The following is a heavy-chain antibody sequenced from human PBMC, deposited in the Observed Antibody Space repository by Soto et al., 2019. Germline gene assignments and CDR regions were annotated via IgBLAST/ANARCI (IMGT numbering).Heavy chain of an antibody. CDR1: GYTFTSYD. D-gene: IGHD6-13*01. Sequence: QVQLVQSGAEVKKPGASVKVSCKASGYTFTSYDINWVRQPTGQGLEWMGWMNPNSGNTGYAQKFHGRVSMTRNTPICTAYMQLSSLRSEDTAVYYCARGDGSSWYLGFHYWVQGPLVTVSS. V-gene: IGHV1-8*01. CDR2: MNPNSGNT. CDR3: ARGDGSSWYLGFHY. J-gene: IGHJ4*02.